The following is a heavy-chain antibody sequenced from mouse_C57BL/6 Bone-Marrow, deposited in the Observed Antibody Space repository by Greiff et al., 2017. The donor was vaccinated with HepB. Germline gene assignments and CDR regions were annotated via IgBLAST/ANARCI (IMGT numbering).Heavy chain of an antibody. D-gene: IGHD2-1*01. V-gene: IGHV5-6*02. J-gene: IGHJ2*01. Sequence: EVMLVESGGDLVKPGGSLKLSCAASGFTFSSYGMSWVRQTPDKRLEWVATISSGGSYTYYPDSVKGRFTISRDNAKNTLYLQMSSLKSEDTAMYYCARRGLLWDWFDYWGQGTTLTVSS. CDR1: GFTFSSYG. CDR3: ARRGLLWDWFDY. CDR2: ISSGGSYT.